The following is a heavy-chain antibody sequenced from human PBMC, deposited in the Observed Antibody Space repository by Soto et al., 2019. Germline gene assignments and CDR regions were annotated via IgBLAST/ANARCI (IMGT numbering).Heavy chain of an antibody. D-gene: IGHD2-2*01. Sequence: QVQLQQWGAGLLKPSETLSLTCAVYGGSFSGYYWSWIRQPPGKGLEWIGEINNSGSTNYNPSLKSRVTISVDTSKNQFSLKVSSVTAADTAVYYCARSHGCSSTSCYRSPGDAATSRYDYYGMDVWGQGTTVTVSS. V-gene: IGHV4-34*01. CDR3: ARSHGCSSTSCYRSPGDAATSRYDYYGMDV. CDR1: GGSFSGYY. CDR2: INNSGST. J-gene: IGHJ6*02.